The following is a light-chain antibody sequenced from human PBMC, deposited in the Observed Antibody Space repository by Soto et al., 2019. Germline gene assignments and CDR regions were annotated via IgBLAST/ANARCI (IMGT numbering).Light chain of an antibody. CDR2: EVN. Sequence: QSALTQPASVSGSPGQSITISCTGTSSDVGGYNYVSWYQQHPGKVPKVMIYEVNNRPAGVSNRFSGSKSGNTASLTISGLQAEDEADYYCSSYTSSSIYVFGTGTKGTVL. CDR1: SSDVGGYNY. CDR3: SSYTSSSIYV. V-gene: IGLV2-14*01. J-gene: IGLJ1*01.